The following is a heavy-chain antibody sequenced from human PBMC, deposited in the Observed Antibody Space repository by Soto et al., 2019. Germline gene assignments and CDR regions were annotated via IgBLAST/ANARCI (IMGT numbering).Heavy chain of an antibody. Sequence: QVQLVQSGAEVKKPGASVKVSCKASGYTFTSYGISWVRQAPGQGLEWMGWISAYNGNTNYAQKLQGRVAMTTDTSTSTAYMELRSLRSDDTAVYYCARAVITFGGVSRPPDYWGQGALVTVSS. CDR1: GYTFTSYG. J-gene: IGHJ4*02. V-gene: IGHV1-18*01. CDR2: ISAYNGNT. CDR3: ARAVITFGGVSRPPDY. D-gene: IGHD3-16*01.